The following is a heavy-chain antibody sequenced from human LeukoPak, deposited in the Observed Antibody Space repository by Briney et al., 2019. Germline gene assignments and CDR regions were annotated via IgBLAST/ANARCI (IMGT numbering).Heavy chain of an antibody. CDR1: GFTFDDYA. V-gene: IGHV3-9*03. CDR3: AKDMTSYATYYFDY. Sequence: PGGSLRLSCAASGFTFDDYAMHWVRQAPGKGLEWVSGISWNSGSIGYADSVKGSFTISRDNAKNSLYLQMNSLRAEDMALYYCAKDMTSYATYYFDYWGQGTLVTVSS. J-gene: IGHJ4*02. D-gene: IGHD2-2*01. CDR2: ISWNSGSI.